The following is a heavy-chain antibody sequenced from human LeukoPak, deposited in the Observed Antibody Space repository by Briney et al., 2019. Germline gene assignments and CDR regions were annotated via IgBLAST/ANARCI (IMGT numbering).Heavy chain of an antibody. CDR1: GFTFRSYA. Sequence: GGSLRLSCAASGFTFRSYAMSGLRQARGKGLEGVSAISGSGGSTYYADSLKGRFTISRDNSKNTLYLQMNSLRAEDTAVYYCAKLAVVAARSTDYWGQGTLVTVSS. CDR2: ISGSGGST. J-gene: IGHJ4*02. CDR3: AKLAVVAARSTDY. D-gene: IGHD2-15*01. V-gene: IGHV3-23*01.